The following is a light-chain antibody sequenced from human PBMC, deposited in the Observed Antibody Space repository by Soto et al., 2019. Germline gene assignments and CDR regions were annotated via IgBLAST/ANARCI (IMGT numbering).Light chain of an antibody. Sequence: DIQRTQSPSALSASVGDRVTITCRASQTISNWLAWYQQKPGKAPKVLIFDASTLDGGVPSRFSGRRSGTEFTLTISSLQPSDFATYYCQQYNTYPLTFGGGTKVEI. J-gene: IGKJ4*01. V-gene: IGKV1-5*01. CDR3: QQYNTYPLT. CDR2: DAS. CDR1: QTISNW.